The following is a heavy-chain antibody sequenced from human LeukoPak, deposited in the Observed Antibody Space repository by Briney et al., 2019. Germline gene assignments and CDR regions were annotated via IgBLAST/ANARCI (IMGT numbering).Heavy chain of an antibody. J-gene: IGHJ4*02. D-gene: IGHD1-1*01. CDR2: IHYSGTT. Sequence: PSETLSLTCTVSGGSISSYYWRWIRQSPGKGLEWIGYIHYSGTTNYNPSLKSRVTMLLDTSKNQFSLRLTSVTAADTAVYYCARVGDWNDLVYWGQGTLVTVSS. CDR1: GGSISSYY. V-gene: IGHV4-59*01. CDR3: ARVGDWNDLVY.